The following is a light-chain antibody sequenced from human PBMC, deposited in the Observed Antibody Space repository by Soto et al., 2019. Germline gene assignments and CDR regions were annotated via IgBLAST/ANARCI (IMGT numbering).Light chain of an antibody. Sequence: EIVMTQSPATLSVSPGERATLSCRASQSVSSNLAWYQQKPGQAPRLLIYGASTRATGIPARFSGSGSGIEFTLTISSLQAEDVAVYYCQQYYSTPRTFGQGTKVDIK. CDR2: GAS. J-gene: IGKJ1*01. CDR3: QQYYSTPRT. CDR1: QSVSSN. V-gene: IGKV3-15*01.